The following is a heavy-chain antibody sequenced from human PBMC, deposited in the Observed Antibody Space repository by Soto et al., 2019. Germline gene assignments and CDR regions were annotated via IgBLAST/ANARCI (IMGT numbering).Heavy chain of an antibody. CDR1: GGSVSSGGFY. CDR3: ARTYSWGLGWGRSMVV. D-gene: IGHD3-16*01. Sequence: QVQLQESGPGLVRPSETLSLTCTVSGGSVSSGGFYWGRIRQPPGKGLEWIGYIYDSGNTNYYPSLKSRVTLLVDTFKNQFSLKLSSVTAADTAMYYCARTYSWGLGWGRSMVVWGQGTTVTVS. CDR2: IYDSGNT. J-gene: IGHJ6*02. V-gene: IGHV4-61*08.